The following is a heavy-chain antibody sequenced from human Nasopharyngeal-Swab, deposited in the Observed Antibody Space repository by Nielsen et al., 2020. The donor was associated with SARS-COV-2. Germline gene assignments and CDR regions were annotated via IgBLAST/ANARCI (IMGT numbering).Heavy chain of an antibody. CDR2: INHSGST. D-gene: IGHD3-22*01. CDR3: ARNLVGYHYDMVGAFDI. V-gene: IGHV4-34*01. CDR1: GGSFSGYS. J-gene: IGHJ3*02. Sequence: SETLSLTCAVYGGSFSGYSWSWIRQPPGKGLEWIGEINHSGSTNYNPSLKSRVTISVDTSKNQFSLKLSSVTAADTAVYYCARNLVGYHYDMVGAFDIWGQGTMVTVSS.